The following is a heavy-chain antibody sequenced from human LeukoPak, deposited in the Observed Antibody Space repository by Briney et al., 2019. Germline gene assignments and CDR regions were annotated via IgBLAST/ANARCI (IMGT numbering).Heavy chain of an antibody. CDR2: IKHDGSEK. V-gene: IGHV3-7*01. Sequence: QTGGSLRLSCTASGFTFSTYWMTWVRQAPGKGLEWVANIKHDGSEKYYVDSVKGRFTISRDNTKNSVYLQMNSLRAEDTAVYYCAINHDYWGQGTLVTVSS. J-gene: IGHJ4*02. CDR1: GFTFSTYW. CDR3: AINHDY.